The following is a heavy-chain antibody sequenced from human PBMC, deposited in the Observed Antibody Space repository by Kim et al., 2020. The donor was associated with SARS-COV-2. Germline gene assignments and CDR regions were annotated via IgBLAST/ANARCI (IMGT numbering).Heavy chain of an antibody. D-gene: IGHD1-26*01. CDR2: ISSSSSYI. Sequence: GGSLRLSCAASGFTFSSYSMNWVRQAPGKGLEWVSSISSSSSYIYYADSVKGRFTISRDNAKNSLYLQMNSLRAEDTAVYYCARGFSPVGANFAVVDYYYGMDVWGQGTTVTVSS. V-gene: IGHV3-21*01. J-gene: IGHJ6*02. CDR3: ARGFSPVGANFAVVDYYYGMDV. CDR1: GFTFSSYS.